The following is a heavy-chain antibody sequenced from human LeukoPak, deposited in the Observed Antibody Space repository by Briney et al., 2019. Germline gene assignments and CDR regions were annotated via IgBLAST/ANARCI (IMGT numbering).Heavy chain of an antibody. CDR3: ARDSSSWDYYYYYMDV. Sequence: ASVKVSCKASGGTFSSYAISWVRQAPGQGLEWMGVTVPIFGTANYAQKFQGRVTITADKSTSTAYMELSSLRSGDTAVYYCARDSSSWDYYYYYMDVWGKGTTVTVSS. CDR2: TVPIFGTA. D-gene: IGHD6-13*01. J-gene: IGHJ6*03. CDR1: GGTFSSYA. V-gene: IGHV1-69*06.